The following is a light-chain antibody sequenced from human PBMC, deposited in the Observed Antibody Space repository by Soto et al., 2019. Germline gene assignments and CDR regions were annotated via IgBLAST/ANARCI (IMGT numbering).Light chain of an antibody. J-gene: IGKJ4*01. CDR1: QGIRSY. CDR3: QQVNSYPLT. Sequence: DIQLTQSPSFLSASVGDRVIITCRASQGIRSYLAWYQQKPGKAPKLLIYAASTLQSGVPSRFSGSGSGTEFTLTISSLQPEDFATYYCQQVNSYPLTFGGGTKVEI. V-gene: IGKV1-9*01. CDR2: AAS.